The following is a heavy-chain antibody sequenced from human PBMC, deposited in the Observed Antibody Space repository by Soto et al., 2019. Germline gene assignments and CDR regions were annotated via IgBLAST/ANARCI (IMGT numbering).Heavy chain of an antibody. CDR2: IILPFGVP. J-gene: IGHJ4*02. CDR1: GGTFSNFA. V-gene: IGHV1-69*12. Sequence: QVRLVQSGAEVKKPGSSVKVSCKASGGTFSNFAINWVRQAPGQGLEWMGGIILPFGVPHYAQKFQGRVTIAADESMTTAYMDLSGLRSEDAAVYYGARGPDYEAYFDYWGQGTLVTVSS. CDR3: ARGPDYEAYFDY. D-gene: IGHD4-17*01.